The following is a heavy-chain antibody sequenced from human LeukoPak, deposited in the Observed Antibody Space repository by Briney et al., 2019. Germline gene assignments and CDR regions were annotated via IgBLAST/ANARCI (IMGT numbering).Heavy chain of an antibody. CDR2: IYYSGTT. CDR3: ARHGWGSSSLTNWLDP. Sequence: SQTLSLTCTVSGDSISGSSYYWGWIRQSPGKELEWIASIYYSGTTYYNPSLKGRVTMSVDTSKNQFSLKLSSVTAADTAVYYCARHGWGSSSLTNWLDPWGQGTLVTVSS. CDR1: GDSISGSSYY. V-gene: IGHV4-39*01. J-gene: IGHJ5*02. D-gene: IGHD3-16*01.